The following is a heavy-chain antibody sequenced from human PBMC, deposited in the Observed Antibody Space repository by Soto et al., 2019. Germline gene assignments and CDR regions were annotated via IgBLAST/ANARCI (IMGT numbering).Heavy chain of an antibody. J-gene: IGHJ6*02. D-gene: IGHD2-8*01. CDR2: ISTYNGNT. V-gene: IGHV1-18*01. CDR1: GYTFTTYD. Sequence: QVQLVQSGAEVKKPGASVKVSCKASGYTFTTYDISWVRQAPGQGLEWMGRISTYNGNTNYPQSLQGRLTMTTDTYTTRAHTERRSLRFSDTAVYYCARDPYPVLLVNAPNLYGMDVWGQGTTVTVSS. CDR3: ARDPYPVLLVNAPNLYGMDV.